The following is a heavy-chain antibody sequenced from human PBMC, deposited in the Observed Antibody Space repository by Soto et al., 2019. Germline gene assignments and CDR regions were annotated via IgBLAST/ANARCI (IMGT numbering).Heavy chain of an antibody. D-gene: IGHD6-13*01. J-gene: IGHJ6*02. Sequence: GGSLSFSGAASVFTFSSDGMHSVRQAPGKGLELVAVISYDGSNKYYADSVKGRFTISRDNSKNTLYLQMNSLRAEDTAVYYCAKESVRGIAALDPRYPYYYYGMDVWGQGTTVTVSS. CDR1: VFTFSSDG. CDR2: ISYDGSNK. V-gene: IGHV3-30*18. CDR3: AKESVRGIAALDPRYPYYYYGMDV.